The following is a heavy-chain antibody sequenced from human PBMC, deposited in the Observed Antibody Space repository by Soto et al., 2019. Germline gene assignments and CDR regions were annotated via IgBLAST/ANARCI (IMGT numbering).Heavy chain of an antibody. CDR3: ARARITMVREVIKYNMDV. CDR1: GGSISTYY. V-gene: IGHV4-59*01. J-gene: IGHJ6*04. CDR2: IYNSGST. Sequence: SETLSLTCTVSGGSISTYYWSWIRRPPGKGLEWIGYIYNSGSTHSNPSLQSRVTISVDTSKNQFSLKLSSVTAADTAIYYCARARITMVREVIKYNMDVWGEGTTVTVSS. D-gene: IGHD3-10*01.